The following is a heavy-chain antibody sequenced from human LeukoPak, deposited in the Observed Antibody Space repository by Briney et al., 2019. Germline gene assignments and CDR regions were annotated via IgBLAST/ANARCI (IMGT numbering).Heavy chain of an antibody. Sequence: SETLSLTCTVSGGSISSYYWSWIRQPAGKGLEWIGRIYTSGSTNYNPSLKSRVTMSVDTSKNQFSLKLSSVTAADTAVYYCARDYCSSTSCYASPSIFRFDPWGQGTLVTVSP. CDR2: IYTSGST. D-gene: IGHD2-2*01. CDR1: GGSISSYY. V-gene: IGHV4-4*07. J-gene: IGHJ5*02. CDR3: ARDYCSSTSCYASPSIFRFDP.